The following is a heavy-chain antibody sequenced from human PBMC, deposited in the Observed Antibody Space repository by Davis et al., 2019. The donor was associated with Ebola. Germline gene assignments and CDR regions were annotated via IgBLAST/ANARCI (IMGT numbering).Heavy chain of an antibody. CDR1: GFIFSNYS. Sequence: GESLKISCGASGFIFSNYSMNWVRQAPGKGLEWVSSISATSSYIFYADSVKARFSISRDNAKNSLYLQMNSLRAEDTAVYYCARSRHSDYWGQGIVVTVSS. V-gene: IGHV3-21*01. J-gene: IGHJ4*02. D-gene: IGHD6-6*01. CDR2: ISATSSYI. CDR3: ARSRHSDY.